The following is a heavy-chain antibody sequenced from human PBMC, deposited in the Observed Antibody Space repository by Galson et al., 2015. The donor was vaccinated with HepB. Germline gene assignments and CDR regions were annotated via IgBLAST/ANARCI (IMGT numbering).Heavy chain of an antibody. D-gene: IGHD3-22*01. J-gene: IGHJ4*02. V-gene: IGHV3-21*01. CDR2: ITSTGTYM. CDR3: ARSHSSGR. CDR1: GFTFRNSG. Sequence: SLRLSCAASGFTFRNSGMNWVRQAPGKGLECVSAITSTGTYMYYADSVKGRFTISRDNAKNSLYLQMNSLRGEDTAVYYCARSHSSGRWGQGTLVTVSS.